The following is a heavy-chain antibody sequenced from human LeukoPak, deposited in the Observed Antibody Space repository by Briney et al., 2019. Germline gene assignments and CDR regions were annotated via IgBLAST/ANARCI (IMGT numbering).Heavy chain of an antibody. CDR1: GFTVSDNY. CDR3: ARDPGYSYGLDY. CDR2: IYSGGST. D-gene: IGHD5-18*01. V-gene: IGHV3-66*01. Sequence: GGSLRLSCAASGFTVSDNYMSWVRQAPGKGLEWVSVIYSGGSTNYADSVKGRFTISRDNSKNTLYLQMNSLRADDTAVYYCARDPGYSYGLDYWGQGTLVTVSS. J-gene: IGHJ4*02.